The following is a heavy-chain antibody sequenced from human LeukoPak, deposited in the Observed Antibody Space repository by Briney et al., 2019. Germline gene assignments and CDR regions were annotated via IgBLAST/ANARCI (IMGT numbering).Heavy chain of an antibody. CDR3: ARGGSSGYYYFLDY. CDR2: INPNSGDT. Sequence: GASVKVSCKASGYTFTGYYMHWVRQAPGQGLEWMGWINPNSGDTIYPQKFQGRVTMTRDTSISTAYMELNRLYSDDTAVYYCARGGSSGYYYFLDYWGQGTLVTVSS. D-gene: IGHD3-22*01. CDR1: GYTFTGYY. V-gene: IGHV1-2*02. J-gene: IGHJ4*02.